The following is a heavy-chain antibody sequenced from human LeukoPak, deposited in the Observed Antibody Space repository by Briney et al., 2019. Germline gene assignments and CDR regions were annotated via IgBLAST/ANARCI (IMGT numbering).Heavy chain of an antibody. CDR2: ISFDGGSR. Sequence: GGSLRLSCAASGFTVSTYGMHWVRQAPGKGLEWVAVISFDGGSRYYADSVKNRFTISRDNSKNTLYLQMNSLRAEDTAVYYCASGKYNWNYDYWGQGTLVTVSS. V-gene: IGHV3-30-3*01. J-gene: IGHJ4*02. CDR3: ASGKYNWNYDY. CDR1: GFTVSTYG. D-gene: IGHD1-20*01.